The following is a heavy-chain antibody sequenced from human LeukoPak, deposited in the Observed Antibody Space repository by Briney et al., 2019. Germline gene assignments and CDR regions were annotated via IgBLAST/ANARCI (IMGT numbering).Heavy chain of an antibody. D-gene: IGHD6-13*01. CDR2: ISYDGSNK. J-gene: IGHJ4*02. CDR3: ARDFVRYSSSWLPFNPFDY. V-gene: IGHV3-30-3*01. CDR1: GYTFTGYY. Sequence: SCKASGYTFTGYYMHWVRQAPGKGLEWVAVISYDGSNKYYADSVKGRFTISRDNSKNTLYLQMNSLRAEDTAVYYCARDFVRYSSSWLPFNPFDYWGQGTLVTVSS.